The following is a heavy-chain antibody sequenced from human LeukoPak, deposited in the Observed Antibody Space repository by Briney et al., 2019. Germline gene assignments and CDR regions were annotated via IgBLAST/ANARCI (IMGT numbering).Heavy chain of an antibody. CDR1: GFTFSSYS. J-gene: IGHJ6*03. CDR3: ARARDPVVPAAIYYYYYMDV. D-gene: IGHD2-2*01. CDR2: ISSSSSTI. V-gene: IGHV3-48*01. Sequence: GGSLRLSCAASGFTFSSYSMNWVRQAPGKGLEWVSYISSSSSTIYYADSVKGRFTISRDNAKNSLYLQMNSLRAEDTAVYYCARARDPVVPAAIYYYYYMDVWGKGTTVTVSS.